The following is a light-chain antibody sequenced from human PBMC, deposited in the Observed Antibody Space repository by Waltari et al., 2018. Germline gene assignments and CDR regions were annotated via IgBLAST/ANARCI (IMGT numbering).Light chain of an antibody. CDR1: SRDVGGYNY. V-gene: IGLV2-8*01. J-gene: IGLJ3*02. Sequence: QSALTQPPSASGSPGQSVTISCTGSSRDVGGYNYVSWSQQHPGKAPKLMIYGVDKRPSGFPVRFSGSKSGNTASLTVSGLQAEDEADYFCASYASTRKVFGGGTKLTVL. CDR3: ASYASTRKV. CDR2: GVD.